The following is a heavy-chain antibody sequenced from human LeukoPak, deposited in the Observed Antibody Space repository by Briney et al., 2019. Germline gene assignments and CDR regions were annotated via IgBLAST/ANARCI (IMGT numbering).Heavy chain of an antibody. CDR3: ARMESSSWYYFDY. Sequence: SETLSLTCAVSGYSISSGYYWGWIRQPPGKGLEWIGSIYHSGSTYYNPSLKSRVTISVDTSKNQFSLKLSSVTAADTAGYYCARMESSSWYYFDYWGQGTLVTVSS. V-gene: IGHV4-38-2*01. CDR1: GYSISSGYY. J-gene: IGHJ4*02. CDR2: IYHSGST. D-gene: IGHD6-13*01.